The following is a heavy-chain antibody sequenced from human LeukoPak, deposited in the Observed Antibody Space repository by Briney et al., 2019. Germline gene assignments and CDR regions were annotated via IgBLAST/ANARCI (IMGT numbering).Heavy chain of an antibody. J-gene: IGHJ4*02. CDR2: INSDGTSI. V-gene: IGHV3-74*01. Sequence: GRSLRLSCAASGFTFSDYWMHWVRQAPGKGLVWVSRINSDGTSISYADSVKGRFTISRDNAKNTLYLQMNSLRDEDSAVYYCARDRWNFDYWGQGTLVTVSS. D-gene: IGHD4-23*01. CDR1: GFTFSDYW. CDR3: ARDRWNFDY.